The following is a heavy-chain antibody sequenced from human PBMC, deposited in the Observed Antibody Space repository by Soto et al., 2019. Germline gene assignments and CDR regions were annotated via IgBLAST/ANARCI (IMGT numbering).Heavy chain of an antibody. CDR2: INPSGGST. J-gene: IGHJ4*02. CDR3: ARGGRWLQFDIGYHFDH. V-gene: IGHV1-46*01. Sequence: ASVKVSCKASGYTFTGHQIHWVRQAPGQGLEWMGIINPSGGSTTYAQKFQGRVTMTRDTSTSTVYMEVSSLRSEDTAVYYCARGGRWLQFDIGYHFDHWGQGTLVTSPQ. CDR1: GYTFTGHQ. D-gene: IGHD5-12*01.